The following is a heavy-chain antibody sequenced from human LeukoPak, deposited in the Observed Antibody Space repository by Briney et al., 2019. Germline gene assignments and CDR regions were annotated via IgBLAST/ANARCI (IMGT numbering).Heavy chain of an antibody. V-gene: IGHV1-2*06. D-gene: IGHD5-12*01. CDR3: ARDVDIVATDFDY. Sequence: ASVKVSCKASGYTFTGYYMHWVLQAPGQGLEWMGRINPNSGGTNYAQKLQGRVTMIRDTSISTAYMELSRLRSDDTAVYYCARDVDIVATDFDYWGQGTLVTVSS. CDR1: GYTFTGYY. J-gene: IGHJ4*02. CDR2: INPNSGGT.